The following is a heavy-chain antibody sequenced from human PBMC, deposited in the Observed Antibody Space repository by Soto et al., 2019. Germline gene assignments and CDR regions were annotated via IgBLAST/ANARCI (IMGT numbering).Heavy chain of an antibody. D-gene: IGHD6-13*01. CDR3: AREGSYAEQLVYVDY. CDR1: GYSFTSYW. CDR2: IYPGDSDT. Sequence: PGESLKISCKGSGYSFTSYWIGWVRQMPGKGLEWMGIIYPGDSDTRYSPSFQGQVTISADKSISTAYLQWSSLKASDTAMYYCAREGSYAEQLVYVDYWGQGTLVTVSS. J-gene: IGHJ4*02. V-gene: IGHV5-51*01.